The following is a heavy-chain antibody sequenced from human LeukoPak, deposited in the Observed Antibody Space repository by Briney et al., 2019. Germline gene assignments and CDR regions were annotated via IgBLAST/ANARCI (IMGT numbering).Heavy chain of an antibody. D-gene: IGHD5-12*01. CDR2: IRYDGSNK. V-gene: IGHV3-30*02. CDR3: AKETGYSGYDYYFDY. J-gene: IGHJ4*02. CDR1: GFTFSSYG. Sequence: PGGSLRLSCAASGFTFSSYGMHWVRQAPGKGLEWVSFIRYDGSNKYYADSVKGRFTISRDNSKNTLYLQMNSLRAEDTAVYYCAKETGYSGYDYYFDYWGQGTLVTVSS.